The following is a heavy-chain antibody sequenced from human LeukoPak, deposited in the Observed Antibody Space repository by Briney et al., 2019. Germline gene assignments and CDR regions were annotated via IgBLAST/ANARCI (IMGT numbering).Heavy chain of an antibody. Sequence: GASVKVSCKASGYTFTSYDINWVRQATGQGLEWMGWMNPNSGNTGYAQKFQGRVTMTRNTSISTAYMELSSLRSEDTAVYYCARVLRYFDWLLKDYYYYYMDVWGKGTTVTISS. CDR3: ARVLRYFDWLLKDYYYYYMDV. V-gene: IGHV1-8*01. CDR1: GYTFTSYD. D-gene: IGHD3-9*01. CDR2: MNPNSGNT. J-gene: IGHJ6*03.